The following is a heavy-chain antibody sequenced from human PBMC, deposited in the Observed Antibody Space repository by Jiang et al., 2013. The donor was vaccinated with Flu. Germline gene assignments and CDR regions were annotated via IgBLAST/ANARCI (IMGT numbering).Heavy chain of an antibody. V-gene: IGHV3-48*01. D-gene: IGHD6-19*01. J-gene: IGHJ6*02. Sequence: YISSSSSTIYYADSVKGRFTISRDNAKNSLYLQMNSLRAEDTAVYYCARDLDSSGWDNNYYYYGMDVWGQGTTVTVSS. CDR3: ARDLDSSGWDNNYYYYGMDV. CDR2: ISSSSSTI.